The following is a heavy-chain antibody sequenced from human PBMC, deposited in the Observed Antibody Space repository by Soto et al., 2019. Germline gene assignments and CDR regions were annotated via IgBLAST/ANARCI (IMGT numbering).Heavy chain of an antibody. CDR2: IIPIFGTA. Sequence: QVELVQSGAEVKKPGSSVKVSCQASEDTFRNYAISWVRQAPGQGLEWMGGIIPIFGTANYAQKFQGRVTITEDTSANTVYLELRSLRSDDTAVYYCASTKYDSSAYYYWYLGRWSRGTLVTVSS. D-gene: IGHD3-22*01. CDR3: ASTKYDSSAYYYWYLGR. V-gene: IGHV1-69*06. CDR1: EDTFRNYA. J-gene: IGHJ2*01.